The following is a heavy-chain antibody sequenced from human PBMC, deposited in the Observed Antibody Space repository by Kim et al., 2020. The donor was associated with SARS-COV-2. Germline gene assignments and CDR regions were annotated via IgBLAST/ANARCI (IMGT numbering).Heavy chain of an antibody. V-gene: IGHV4-39*01. D-gene: IGHD3-9*01. CDR3: ARTYYDILTGYPNFDY. J-gene: IGHJ4*02. Sequence: RQRRVTISVDTSKTQFSLRLSSVTAADTAVYYCARTYYDILTGYPNFDYWGQGTLVTVSS.